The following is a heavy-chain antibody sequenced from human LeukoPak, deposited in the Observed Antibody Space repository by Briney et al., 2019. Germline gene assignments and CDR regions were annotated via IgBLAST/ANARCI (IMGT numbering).Heavy chain of an antibody. Sequence: SQTLSLTCTVSGGSISNSDYYWSWIRQHPVKGLEWIGYIYYSGSTYYNPSLKSRVSISVDTSKNQFSLKLSSVTAADTAVYYCARVGSCSGGSCYYRLFDYWGQGTLVTVSS. J-gene: IGHJ4*02. CDR1: GGSISNSDYY. CDR2: IYYSGST. V-gene: IGHV4-31*03. D-gene: IGHD2-15*01. CDR3: ARVGSCSGGSCYYRLFDY.